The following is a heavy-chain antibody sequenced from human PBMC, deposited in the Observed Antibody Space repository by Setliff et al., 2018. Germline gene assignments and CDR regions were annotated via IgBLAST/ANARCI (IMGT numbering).Heavy chain of an antibody. D-gene: IGHD5-18*01. CDR2: ISYSGTP. CDR1: DDSFTSSRYY. CDR3: TTVAIQIWSASGAFDI. Sequence: SETLSLTCTVSDDSFTSSRYYWGWIRQASGSGLEWIGSISYSGTPYYNASVESRVTISIDTSRNQFSLELRSVTVADTAVYYCTTVAIQIWSASGAFDIWGRGVLVTVS. V-gene: IGHV4-39*01. J-gene: IGHJ3*02.